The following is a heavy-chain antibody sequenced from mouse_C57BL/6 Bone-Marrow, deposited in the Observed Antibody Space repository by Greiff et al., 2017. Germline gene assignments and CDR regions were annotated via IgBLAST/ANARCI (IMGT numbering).Heavy chain of an antibody. CDR3: ARGRGFDF. V-gene: IGHV5-17*01. CDR1: GFTFSDYG. Sequence: EVKLQESGGGLVKPGGSLKLSCAASGFTFSDYGMHWVRQAPEKGLEWVAYISSGSSTIYYADTVKGRFTISRDNAKNTLFLQMTSMRSEDTAMYYCARGRGFDFWGQGTTLTVSS. J-gene: IGHJ2*01. CDR2: ISSGSSTI.